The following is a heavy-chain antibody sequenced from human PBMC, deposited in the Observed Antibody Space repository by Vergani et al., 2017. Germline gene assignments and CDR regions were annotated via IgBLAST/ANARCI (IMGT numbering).Heavy chain of an antibody. CDR3: ARWGGIAVAGSVDF. Sequence: EVQLLESGGGLVQPGGSLRLSCAASGFTFSSYAMSWIRQAPGKGLEWVSYISSSGSTLYYADSVKGRFTISRDNAKNSLYRKMNSLRAEDTAVYYCARWGGIAVAGSVDFWGQGTLVTVSS. CDR2: ISSSGSTL. J-gene: IGHJ4*02. V-gene: IGHV3-48*04. D-gene: IGHD6-19*01. CDR1: GFTFSSYA.